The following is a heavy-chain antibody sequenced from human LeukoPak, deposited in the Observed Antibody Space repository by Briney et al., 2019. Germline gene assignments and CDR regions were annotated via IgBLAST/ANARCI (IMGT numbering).Heavy chain of an antibody. Sequence: SETLSLTCTVSGGSIGSRAYYWSWIRQPAGKGLEYIGRVYTDGSRNHNPSLKSRVSISMDTSNNQFSLRVTSVIAADTGVYYCASEGLALAGNFYYWGQGALVTVSS. V-gene: IGHV4-61*02. CDR1: GGSIGSRAYY. CDR3: ASEGLALAGNFYY. CDR2: VYTDGSR. D-gene: IGHD6-19*01. J-gene: IGHJ4*02.